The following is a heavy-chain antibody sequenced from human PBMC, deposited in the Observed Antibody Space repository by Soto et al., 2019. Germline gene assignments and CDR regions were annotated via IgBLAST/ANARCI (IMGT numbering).Heavy chain of an antibody. J-gene: IGHJ4*02. CDR3: AKEPYLDTAMVYYFDY. V-gene: IGHV3-23*01. Sequence: GGSLTLSCAASGFTFSSYAMSWVRQAPGKGLEWVSAISGSGGSTYYADPVKGRFTITRDNTTKTLYLQMLSLVAEATAVDYCAKEPYLDTAMVYYFDYWGQGTLVTVSS. CDR1: GFTFSSYA. CDR2: ISGSGGST. D-gene: IGHD5-18*01.